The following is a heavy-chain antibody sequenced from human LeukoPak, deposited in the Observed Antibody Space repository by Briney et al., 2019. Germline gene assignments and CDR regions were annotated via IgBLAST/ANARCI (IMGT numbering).Heavy chain of an antibody. CDR1: GFTFSSYS. D-gene: IGHD2-8*01. CDR3: ARELIRNGAFDI. J-gene: IGHJ3*02. Sequence: GGSLRLSCAASGFTFSSYSMNWVRQAPGKGLEWVSSISSSSSYIYYADSVKGRFTISRDNAKNSLYLQMNSLRAEDTAVYYCARELIRNGAFDIWGQGTMVTVSS. V-gene: IGHV3-21*01. CDR2: ISSSSSYI.